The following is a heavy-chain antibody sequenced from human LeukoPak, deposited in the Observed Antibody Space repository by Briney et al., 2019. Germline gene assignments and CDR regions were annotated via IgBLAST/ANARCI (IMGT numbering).Heavy chain of an antibody. V-gene: IGHV3-9*01. Sequence: GGSLRLSCAASGFTFDDYAMHWVRQAPGKDLEWVSGISWNSGSIGYADSVKGRFTISRDNAKNSLYLQMNSLRAEDTAVYYCARGNGYYYYYMDVWGKGTTVTVSS. CDR2: ISWNSGSI. J-gene: IGHJ6*03. CDR1: GFTFDDYA. CDR3: ARGNGYYYYYMDV. D-gene: IGHD4-17*01.